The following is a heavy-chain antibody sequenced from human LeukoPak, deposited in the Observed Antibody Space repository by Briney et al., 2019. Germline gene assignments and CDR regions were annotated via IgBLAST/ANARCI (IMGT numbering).Heavy chain of an antibody. CDR2: IYSSGST. D-gene: IGHD3-3*01. Sequence: PSETLSLTCAVSGASVSGSNYYWGWIRQPPGKGLEWIGNIYSSGSTYYNASLQSRVTISVDTSKNQFSLKLSSVTAADTAVYYCARVLYDFDSLHNWFDPWGQGTLVTVSS. V-gene: IGHV4-39*07. CDR3: ARVLYDFDSLHNWFDP. J-gene: IGHJ5*02. CDR1: GASVSGSNYY.